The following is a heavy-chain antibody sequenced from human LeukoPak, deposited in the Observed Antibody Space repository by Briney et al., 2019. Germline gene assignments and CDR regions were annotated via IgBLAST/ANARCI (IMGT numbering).Heavy chain of an antibody. J-gene: IGHJ4*02. CDR3: ARALIGYYFDY. CDR1: GFSFSSYR. CDR2: VSNSGDYI. D-gene: IGHD2-8*01. V-gene: IGHV3-21*06. Sequence: GGSLRLSCAASGFSFSSYRMNWVRQAPGKGLEWVSSVSNSGDYIHYADSAKGRFTISRDNSKNSLYLQMNCLRAEDTAVYYCARALIGYYFDYWGQGTLVTVSS.